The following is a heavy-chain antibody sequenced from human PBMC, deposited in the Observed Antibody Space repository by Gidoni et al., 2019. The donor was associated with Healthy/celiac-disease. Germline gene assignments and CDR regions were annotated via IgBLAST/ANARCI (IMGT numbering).Heavy chain of an antibody. CDR3: ARGPRGDILTGYYRSKTFDY. CDR2: INHSGST. V-gene: IGHV4-34*01. J-gene: IGHJ4*02. Sequence: QVQLQQWGAGLLKPSETLSLTCAVSGGSFSGYSWSWIRQPPGKGLEWIGEINHSGSTNYNPSLKSRVTISVDTSKNQFSLKLSSVTAADTAVYYCARGPRGDILTGYYRSKTFDYWGQGTLVTVSS. CDR1: GGSFSGYS. D-gene: IGHD3-9*01.